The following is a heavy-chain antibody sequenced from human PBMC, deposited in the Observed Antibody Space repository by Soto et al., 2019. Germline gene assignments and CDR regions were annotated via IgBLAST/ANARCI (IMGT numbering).Heavy chain of an antibody. V-gene: IGHV3-30*18. Sequence: GGSLRLSFAVSGFSFRSYGMHWVRQAPGKGLEWVAVISNDGGLKHYKYSVKGRFTISRDNSQNTLYLEINSLRPEDTAVYFCAKGEGGFYDYSLGXWGQGTQVTVSX. J-gene: IGHJ1*01. CDR3: AKGEGGFYDYSLGX. CDR1: GFSFRSYG. CDR2: ISNDGGLK. D-gene: IGHD3-3*01.